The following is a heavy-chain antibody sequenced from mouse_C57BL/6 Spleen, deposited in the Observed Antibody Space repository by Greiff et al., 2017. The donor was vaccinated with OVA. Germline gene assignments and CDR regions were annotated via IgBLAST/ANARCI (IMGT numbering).Heavy chain of an antibody. CDR1: GYSITSGYY. CDR2: ISYDGSN. J-gene: IGHJ2*01. CDR3: ARAIYDGYPYYFDY. D-gene: IGHD2-3*01. V-gene: IGHV3-6*01. Sequence: EVQLVESGPGLVKPSQSLSLTCSVTGYSITSGYYWNWIRQFPGNKLEWMGYISYDGSNNYNPSLKNRISITRDTSKNQFFLKLNSVTTEDTATYYCARAIYDGYPYYFDYWGQGTTLTVSS.